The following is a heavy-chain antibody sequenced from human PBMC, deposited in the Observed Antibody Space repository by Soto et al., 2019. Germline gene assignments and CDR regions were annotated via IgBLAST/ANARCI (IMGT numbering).Heavy chain of an antibody. D-gene: IGHD3-10*01. CDR1: GDTLSGHW. CDR3: TGGFYYSS. Sequence: EVQLVESGGGLAQPGGSLRLSCLTSGDTLSGHWMHWVRQSPGKGLVWVAGLNSDGTTTIYADSVKGRFTISRDNGKNTVYLQMDSLRVEDTAVYYCTGGFYYSSWGQGILVTVSS. J-gene: IGHJ5*02. CDR2: LNSDGTTT. V-gene: IGHV3-74*01.